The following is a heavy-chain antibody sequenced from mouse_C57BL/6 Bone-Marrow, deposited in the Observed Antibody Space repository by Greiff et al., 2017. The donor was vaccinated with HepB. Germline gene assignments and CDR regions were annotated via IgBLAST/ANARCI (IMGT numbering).Heavy chain of an antibody. Sequence: QVQLQQSGPELVKPGASVKLSCKASGYTFTSYGINWVKQRPGQGLEWIGWIYPSDGNTKYNEKFKGKATLTVDTSSSTAYMELHSLTSEDSAVYFCARSGHGSSSFAYWGQGTLVTVSA. D-gene: IGHD1-1*01. V-gene: IGHV1-85*01. CDR3: ARSGHGSSSFAY. CDR2: IYPSDGNT. CDR1: GYTFTSYG. J-gene: IGHJ3*01.